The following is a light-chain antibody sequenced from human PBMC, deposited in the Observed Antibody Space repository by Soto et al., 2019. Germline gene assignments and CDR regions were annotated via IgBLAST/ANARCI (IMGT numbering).Light chain of an antibody. CDR3: SSYRSGSVVL. J-gene: IGLJ3*02. Sequence: QSVLTQPASVSGSPGQSITISCTGTSSYVGGYNYVSWYQRHPGKAPKLVIYGVSYRPSGVSARFSGSKFQNTASLTISGLQAEDEADYYCSSYRSGSVVLFGGGTK. CDR1: SSYVGGYNY. CDR2: GVS. V-gene: IGLV2-14*01.